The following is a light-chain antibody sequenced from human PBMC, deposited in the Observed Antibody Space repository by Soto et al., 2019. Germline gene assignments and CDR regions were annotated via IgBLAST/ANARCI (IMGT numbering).Light chain of an antibody. CDR2: EVS. CDR3: SSYTSSSTLCV. CDR1: SSDVGGYNY. V-gene: IGLV2-14*01. Sequence: QSALTQPASVSGSPGQSITISCTGTSSDVGGYNYVSWYQQHPGKAPKLMIYEVSTRPSGVSNRFSGSKSGNTASLTISGLQAEDEADYYCSSYTSSSTLCVFGTGTKLTVL. J-gene: IGLJ1*01.